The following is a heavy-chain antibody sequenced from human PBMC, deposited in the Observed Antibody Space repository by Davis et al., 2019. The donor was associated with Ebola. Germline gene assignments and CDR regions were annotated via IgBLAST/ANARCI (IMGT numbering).Heavy chain of an antibody. CDR2: INPSGGST. D-gene: IGHD3-10*01. J-gene: IGHJ5*02. CDR3: ARGRYYGSGSYWVWFDP. Sequence: AASVKVSCKASGYTFISYYMHWVRSAPGQGLEWMGIINPSGGSTSYAQKFQGRVTMTRDTSTSTVYMELSSLRSEDTAVYYCARGRYYGSGSYWVWFDPWGQGTLVTVSS. CDR1: GYTFISYY. V-gene: IGHV1-46*01.